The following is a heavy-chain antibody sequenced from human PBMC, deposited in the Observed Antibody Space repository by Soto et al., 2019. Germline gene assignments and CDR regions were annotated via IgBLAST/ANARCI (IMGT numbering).Heavy chain of an antibody. V-gene: IGHV3-30*18. CDR2: ISYDGSNK. Sequence: GGSLRLSCAASGFTFSSYGMHWVRQAPGKGLEWVAVISYDGSNKYYADSVKGRFTISRDNSKNTLYLQMNSLRAEDTAVYYCAKDRGCSSTSCYRREQSNWFDPWGQGTLVTVSS. J-gene: IGHJ5*02. CDR1: GFTFSSYG. D-gene: IGHD2-2*02. CDR3: AKDRGCSSTSCYRREQSNWFDP.